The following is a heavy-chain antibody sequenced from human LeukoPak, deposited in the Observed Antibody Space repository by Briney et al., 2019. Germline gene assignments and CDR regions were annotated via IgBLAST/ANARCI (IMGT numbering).Heavy chain of an antibody. V-gene: IGHV1-3*01. J-gene: IGHJ4*02. D-gene: IGHD3-22*01. CDR3: ARDLKYYYDSSGYGFDY. CDR1: GYTFTSYA. CDR2: INAGNGNT. Sequence: ASVKVSCKASGYTFTSYAMHWVRQAPGQRLEWMGWINAGNGNTKYSQKFQGRVTITRDTSASTAYMELSSLRSEDTAVYYCARDLKYYYDSSGYGFDYWGQGTLVTVSS.